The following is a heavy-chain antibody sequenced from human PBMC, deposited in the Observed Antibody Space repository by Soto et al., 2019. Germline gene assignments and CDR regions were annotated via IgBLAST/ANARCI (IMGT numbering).Heavy chain of an antibody. J-gene: IGHJ4*02. D-gene: IGHD6-6*01. V-gene: IGHV4-39*01. CDR2: IYYTGST. Sequence: PSETLSLTCSFSGGSISTGSYYWGWIRQPPGKGLEWIGSIYYTGSTYYNPSLKSRVTLSVDTSKNQFSLKLTSVTAADTAVYFCARLIAARIDYWGQGTLVTVSS. CDR1: GGSISTGSYY. CDR3: ARLIAARIDY.